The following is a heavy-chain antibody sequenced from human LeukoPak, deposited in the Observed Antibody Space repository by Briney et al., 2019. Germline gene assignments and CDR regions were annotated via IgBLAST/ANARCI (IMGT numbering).Heavy chain of an antibody. CDR2: IVVGSGNT. V-gene: IGHV1-58*02. CDR3: AAVGYCSGGSCYSDYYFDY. D-gene: IGHD2-15*01. J-gene: IGHJ4*02. Sequence: SVKVSCKASGFTFTSSAMQWVRQARGQRREWIGWIVVGSGNTNYAQKFQERVTITRDMSSSTAYMELSSLRSEDTAGYYCAAVGYCSGGSCYSDYYFDYWGQGTLVTVSS. CDR1: GFTFTSSA.